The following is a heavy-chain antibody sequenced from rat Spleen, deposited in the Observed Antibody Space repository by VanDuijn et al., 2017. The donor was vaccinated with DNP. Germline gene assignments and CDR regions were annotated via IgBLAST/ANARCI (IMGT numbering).Heavy chain of an antibody. J-gene: IGHJ3*01. CDR1: GFIFSNYY. Sequence: EVQLVESGGGLVQPGRSLKLSCAASGFIFSNYYMAWVRQAPKKGLEWVAAISTSGGSTYYRDSVKGRFTISRDNAQSTLFLQMDSLRSEDSATYYCARHGRVTTVATYWYFDFWGQGTLVTVSS. CDR3: ARHGRVTTVATYWYFDF. D-gene: IGHD1-3*01. V-gene: IGHV5-25*01. CDR2: ISTSGGST.